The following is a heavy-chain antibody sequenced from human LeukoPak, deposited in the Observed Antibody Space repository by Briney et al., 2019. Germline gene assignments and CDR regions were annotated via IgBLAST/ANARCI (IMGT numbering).Heavy chain of an antibody. Sequence: HTGGSLRLSCAASGFTFSSYWMHWVRQAPGKGLVWVSRINSDGSSTSYADSVKGRFTISRDNAKNTLYLQMNSLRVEDTAVYYCARALASYYYDSSGYYALGYWGQGTLVTVSS. CDR3: ARALASYYYDSSGYYALGY. V-gene: IGHV3-74*01. CDR1: GFTFSSYW. CDR2: INSDGSST. D-gene: IGHD3-22*01. J-gene: IGHJ4*02.